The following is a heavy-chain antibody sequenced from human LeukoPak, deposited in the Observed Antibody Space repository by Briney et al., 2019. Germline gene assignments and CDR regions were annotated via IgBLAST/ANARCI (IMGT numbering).Heavy chain of an antibody. Sequence: SETLSLTCTVSGGSISSSSYYWGWIRQPPGKGLEWIGSIYYSGSTYYNPSLKSRVTISVDTSKNQFSLKLSSVTAADTAVYYCARHKSYYYDSSGTHFELWGRGTLVTVSS. V-gene: IGHV4-39*01. J-gene: IGHJ2*01. D-gene: IGHD3-22*01. CDR2: IYYSGST. CDR3: ARHKSYYYDSSGTHFEL. CDR1: GGSISSSSYY.